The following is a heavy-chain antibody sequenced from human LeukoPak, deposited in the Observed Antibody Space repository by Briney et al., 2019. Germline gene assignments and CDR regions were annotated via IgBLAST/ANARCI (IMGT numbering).Heavy chain of an antibody. CDR3: ARDRRVVPASDAFDI. D-gene: IGHD2-2*01. Sequence: APVKVSCKASGYTFTSYYMHWVRQAPGQGLEWMGIINPSGGSTSYAQKFQGRVTMTRDTSTSTVYMELSSLRSEDTAVYYCARDRRVVPASDAFDIWGQGTMVTVSS. CDR1: GYTFTSYY. CDR2: INPSGGST. V-gene: IGHV1-46*01. J-gene: IGHJ3*02.